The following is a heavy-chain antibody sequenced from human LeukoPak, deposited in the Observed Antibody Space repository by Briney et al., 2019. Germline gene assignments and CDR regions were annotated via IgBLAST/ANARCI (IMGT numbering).Heavy chain of an antibody. Sequence: GGSLRLSCAASGFTFSSYEMNWVRQAPGKGLEWVAYISSSGSTIYYADSVKGRFTISRDNAKNSLYLQMNSLRAEDTAVYYCAGDYWDYFDYWGQGTLVTVSS. CDR2: ISSSGSTI. CDR1: GFTFSSYE. CDR3: AGDYWDYFDY. J-gene: IGHJ4*02. V-gene: IGHV3-48*03. D-gene: IGHD2-15*01.